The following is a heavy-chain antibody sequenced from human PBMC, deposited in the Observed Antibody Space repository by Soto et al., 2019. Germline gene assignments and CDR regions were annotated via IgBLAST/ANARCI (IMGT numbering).Heavy chain of an antibody. V-gene: IGHV4-31*03. CDR1: GGSISSGGYY. Sequence: PSETLSLTCTASGGSISSGGYYWSWIRQHPGKGLEWIGYIYYSGSTYYNPSLKSRVTISVDTSKNQFSLKLSSVTAADTAVYYCARDSTYYYDSSGYYGVSHFDYWGQGTLVTVS. CDR2: IYYSGST. J-gene: IGHJ4*02. CDR3: ARDSTYYYDSSGYYGVSHFDY. D-gene: IGHD3-22*01.